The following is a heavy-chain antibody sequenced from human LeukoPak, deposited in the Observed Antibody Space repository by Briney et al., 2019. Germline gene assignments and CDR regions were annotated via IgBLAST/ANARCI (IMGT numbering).Heavy chain of an antibody. CDR3: ARDDGYNFYYFDY. J-gene: IGHJ4*02. Sequence: GASVKVSCKTSGYSFINYYIHWVRQAPGQGLEWMGIINPSGGSTSFAQKFQGRVTMTRDTSISTAYMELSRLRSDDTAVYYCARDDGYNFYYFDYWGQGTLVTVSS. D-gene: IGHD5-24*01. V-gene: IGHV1-46*01. CDR1: GYSFINYY. CDR2: INPSGGST.